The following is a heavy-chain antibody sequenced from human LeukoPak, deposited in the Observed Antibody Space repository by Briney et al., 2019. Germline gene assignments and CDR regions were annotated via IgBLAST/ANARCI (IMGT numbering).Heavy chain of an antibody. D-gene: IGHD3-22*01. Sequence: INPNGVGTVYAHKFPRRVTMTRDTATRTVYMELSSLRSEDTALYYCARQRDDRSGYYFFGYWGQGTLVTVSS. J-gene: IGHJ4*02. CDR2: INPNGVGT. CDR3: ARQRDDRSGYYFFGY. V-gene: IGHV1-46*01.